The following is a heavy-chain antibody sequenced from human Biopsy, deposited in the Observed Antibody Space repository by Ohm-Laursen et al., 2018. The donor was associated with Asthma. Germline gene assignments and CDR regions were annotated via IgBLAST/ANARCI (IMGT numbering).Heavy chain of an antibody. CDR1: GFNFRTSG. Sequence: SLRLSCTAPGFNFRTSGMHWVRQAPGKGLEWLAVISDDAINTYYADSVKGRFTLSRDNSENTLYLHMSSLRTDDTALYYCAKMSEPSYWGQGTLVTVSS. CDR2: ISDDAINT. CDR3: AKMSEPSY. V-gene: IGHV3-30*18. D-gene: IGHD1-26*01. J-gene: IGHJ4*02.